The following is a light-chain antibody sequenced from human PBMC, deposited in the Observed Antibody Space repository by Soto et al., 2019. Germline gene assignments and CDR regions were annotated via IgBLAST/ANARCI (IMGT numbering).Light chain of an antibody. CDR1: RSLNSG. Sequence: DIQMTQSPSTLSASVGERVTITCRASRSLNSGMAWYQQKPGKAPKLLIYKASALHGGVPSRFSGTGAGTEFTLTIGGLQPDDFATYYCQQYETNLRTFGQGTKVEIK. V-gene: IGKV1-5*03. CDR2: KAS. CDR3: QQYETNLRT. J-gene: IGKJ1*01.